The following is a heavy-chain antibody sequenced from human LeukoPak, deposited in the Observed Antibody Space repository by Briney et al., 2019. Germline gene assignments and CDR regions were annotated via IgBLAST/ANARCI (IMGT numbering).Heavy chain of an antibody. V-gene: IGHV4-59*08. Sequence: SETLSLTCTVSGGSISSYYWSWIRQPPGKGLEWIGYIYYSGSTNYNPSLKSRVTISVDTSKNQFSLKLSSVIAADTAVYYCATLWFGEFPYYFDYWGQGTLVTVSS. CDR2: IYYSGST. CDR3: ATLWFGEFPYYFDY. J-gene: IGHJ4*02. D-gene: IGHD3-10*01. CDR1: GGSISSYY.